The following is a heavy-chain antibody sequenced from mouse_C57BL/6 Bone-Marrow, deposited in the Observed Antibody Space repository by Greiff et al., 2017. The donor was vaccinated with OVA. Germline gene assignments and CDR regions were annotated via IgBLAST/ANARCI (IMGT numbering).Heavy chain of an antibody. CDR1: GYTFTSYW. V-gene: IGHV1-53*01. CDR3: ARGGWRGYDGYFDV. CDR2: INPSNGGT. Sequence: QVQLQQPGPELVKPGASVKLSCKASGYTFTSYWMHWVKQRPGQGLEWIGNINPSNGGTNYNEKFKSKATLTVDKSSSTAYMQLSSLTSEDSAVYYCARGGWRGYDGYFDVWGTGTTVTVSS. J-gene: IGHJ1*03. D-gene: IGHD2-2*01.